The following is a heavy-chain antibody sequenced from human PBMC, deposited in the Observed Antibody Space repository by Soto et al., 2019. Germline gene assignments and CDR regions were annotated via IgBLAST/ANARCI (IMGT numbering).Heavy chain of an antibody. D-gene: IGHD3-9*01. J-gene: IGHJ6*03. CDR2: INHSGST. V-gene: IGHV4-34*01. Sequence: SETLSLTCAVYGGSFSGYYWSWIRQPPGKGLEWIGEINHSGSTNYNPSLKSRVTISVDTSKNQFSLKLSSVTAADTAVYYCAKESGLRYFDWAQGHTDVWGKGTTVNVSS. CDR3: AKESGLRYFDWAQGHTDV. CDR1: GGSFSGYY.